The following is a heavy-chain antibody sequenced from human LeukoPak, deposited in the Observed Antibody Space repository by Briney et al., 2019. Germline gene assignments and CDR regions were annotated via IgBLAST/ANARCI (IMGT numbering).Heavy chain of an antibody. V-gene: IGHV3-48*03. Sequence: GGSLRLSCATSGFSFSAYEMNWVRQAPGKGLEWVSYISSSGNTMYYADSVKGRFTISRDNSKNTLYLQMNSLRAEDAAVYYCARDLGGGFDYWGQGTLVTVSS. CDR1: GFSFSAYE. CDR2: ISSSGNTM. CDR3: ARDLGGGFDY. J-gene: IGHJ4*02. D-gene: IGHD3-16*01.